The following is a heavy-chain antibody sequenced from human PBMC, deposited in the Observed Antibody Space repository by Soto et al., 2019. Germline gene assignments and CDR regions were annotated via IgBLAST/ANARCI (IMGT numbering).Heavy chain of an antibody. J-gene: IGHJ4*02. CDR2: IWYDGSNK. CDR1: GFTFSSYG. D-gene: IGHD3-22*01. CDR3: ARDELSYYDSSGSDY. V-gene: IGHV3-33*01. Sequence: RLSCAASGFTFSSYGMHWVRQAPGKGLEWVAVIWYDGSNKYYADSVKGRFTISRDNSKNTLYLQMNSLRAEDTAVYYCARDELSYYDSSGSDYWGQGTLVTVSS.